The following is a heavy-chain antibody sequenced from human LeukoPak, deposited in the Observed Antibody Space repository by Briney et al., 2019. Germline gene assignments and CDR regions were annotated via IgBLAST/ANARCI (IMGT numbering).Heavy chain of an antibody. CDR2: ISSSGNYI. CDR3: ARDSIQQQLVLEDRGYPYYFEH. CDR1: RFTFSSYS. V-gene: IGHV3-21*01. D-gene: IGHD6-13*01. J-gene: IGHJ4*02. Sequence: GGSLRLSCAASRFTFSSYSMNWVGQAPGKGLEWVSSISSSGNYIYYADSVKGRFTISRDNAKNSLYLQMNSLRAEDTAVYYCARDSIQQQLVLEDRGYPYYFEHWGQGTLDTVSS.